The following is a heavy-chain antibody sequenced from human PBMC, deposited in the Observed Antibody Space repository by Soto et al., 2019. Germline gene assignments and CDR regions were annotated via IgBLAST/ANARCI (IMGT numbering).Heavy chain of an antibody. D-gene: IGHD4-4*01. J-gene: IGHJ4*02. CDR1: GVSISSRIYY. Sequence: SETQSLTCTVSGVSISSRIYYWDWIRQPPGKGLEWIGSIYYSGNTYYNPSLKSRVTISVDTSKNQFSLKLSSVTAADTAVYYCARHDTGSDYRFDYWGQGTLVTV. CDR2: IYYSGNT. V-gene: IGHV4-39*01. CDR3: ARHDTGSDYRFDY.